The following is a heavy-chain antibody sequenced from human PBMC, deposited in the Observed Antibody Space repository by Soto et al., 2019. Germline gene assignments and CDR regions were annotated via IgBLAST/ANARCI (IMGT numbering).Heavy chain of an antibody. CDR2: IYYSGST. CDR1: GGSISSGRYY. CDR3: ARHFDCSGGSFYSDYCAVGNLFAP. V-gene: IGHV4-39*01. J-gene: IGHJ5*02. D-gene: IGHD2-15*01. Sequence: PSETLSLTCTVSGGSISSGRYYWGWIRQPPGKGLEWIGSIYYSGSTYSNPSLKSRVTISVDTSKNQFSLRLSSVSATDTAVYYCARHFDCSGGSFYSDYCAVGNLFAPRGQGSLVTVSA.